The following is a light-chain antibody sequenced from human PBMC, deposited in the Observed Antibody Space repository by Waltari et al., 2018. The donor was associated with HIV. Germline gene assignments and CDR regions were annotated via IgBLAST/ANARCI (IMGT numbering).Light chain of an antibody. CDR2: AAS. CDR1: QIITSH. J-gene: IGKJ3*01. CDR3: QQSFTLPLT. Sequence: IRMTQSPSSLSASVGDRVTLTCRASQIITSHLNWYQQRPGKAPKLLIYAASSLESGVPSRFSGSGSGTDYTLTISSLQPEDFATYYCQQSFTLPLTFGPGTKVDIK. V-gene: IGKV1-39*01.